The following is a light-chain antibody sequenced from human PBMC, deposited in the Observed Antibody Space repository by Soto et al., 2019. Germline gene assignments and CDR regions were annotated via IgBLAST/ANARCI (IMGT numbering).Light chain of an antibody. Sequence: DIQMTQSPSTLSASVGARVTITCRASQSISGWLAWSQQRPGKAPNLLSYGASSLQSGVPSRFSGSGSGTEFTLTISSLQPGDFGTYYCQQYKDFWTCGQGTVVEIK. CDR3: QQYKDFWT. J-gene: IGKJ1*01. CDR1: QSISGW. CDR2: GAS. V-gene: IGKV1-5*01.